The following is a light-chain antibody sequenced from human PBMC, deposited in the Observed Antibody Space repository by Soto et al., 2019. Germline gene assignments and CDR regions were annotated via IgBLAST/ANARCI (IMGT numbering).Light chain of an antibody. Sequence: DIQMTQSPSALSASVGDRVTITCRASQGISNYLAGYQQKPGKVPKLLIYAPSTLQSGVPSRFRGSGSGPDFTLTISSLQPEDVAPYYFQKYNSAPWTFGQGNQVESK. CDR2: APS. V-gene: IGKV1-27*01. J-gene: IGKJ1*01. CDR1: QGISNY. CDR3: QKYNSAPWT.